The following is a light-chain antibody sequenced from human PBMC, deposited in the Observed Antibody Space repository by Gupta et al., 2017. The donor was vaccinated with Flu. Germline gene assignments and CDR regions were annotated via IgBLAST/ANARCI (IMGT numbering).Light chain of an antibody. Sequence: TSSDVGGYNYVSWYQQHPGKAPKLMIYEVTDRPSGVSNRFSGSKSGNTASLTISGLQAEDEADYFCASYTTTTTWVFGGGTKLTVL. CDR3: ASYTTTTTWV. CDR1: SSDVGGYNY. CDR2: EVT. J-gene: IGLJ3*02. V-gene: IGLV2-14*01.